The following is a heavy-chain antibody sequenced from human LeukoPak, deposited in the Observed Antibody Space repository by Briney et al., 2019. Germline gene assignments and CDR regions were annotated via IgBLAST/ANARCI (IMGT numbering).Heavy chain of an antibody. J-gene: IGHJ4*02. Sequence: GGSLRLSCAASGFTFSSYAVNWVRLSAGRGLEWVSAITDNGNTTYYADSVQGRFTISRDNSKNTLYSQMNSLGVEDTAVYYCATLRLSDHFDYWGLGTLVTVSS. CDR2: ITDNGNTT. CDR3: ATLRLSDHFDY. CDR1: GFTFSSYA. D-gene: IGHD2-15*01. V-gene: IGHV3-23*05.